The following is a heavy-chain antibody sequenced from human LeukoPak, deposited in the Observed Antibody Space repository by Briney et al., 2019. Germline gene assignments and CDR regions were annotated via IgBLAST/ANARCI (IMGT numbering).Heavy chain of an antibody. D-gene: IGHD6-13*01. V-gene: IGHV1-69*02. Sequence: GASVKVSCKASGGTFSSYTISWVRQAPGQGLEWMGRIIPILGIANYAQKFQGRVTITADKSTSTAYMELSSLRSEDTAVYYCASHSPRIAAAGGAYAFDIWGQATMVTVPS. CDR3: ASHSPRIAAAGGAYAFDI. CDR1: GGTFSSYT. CDR2: IIPILGIA. J-gene: IGHJ3*02.